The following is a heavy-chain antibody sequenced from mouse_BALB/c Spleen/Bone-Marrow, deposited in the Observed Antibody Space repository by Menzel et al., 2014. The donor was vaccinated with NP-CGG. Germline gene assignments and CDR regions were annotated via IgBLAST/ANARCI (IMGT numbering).Heavy chain of an antibody. CDR1: GFTFNIYA. CDR2: ISGKSTNYTT. D-gene: IGHD2-4*01. Sequence: EVMLVESGGGLVQPKGSLKLSCAASGFTFNIYAMNWVRQAPRKGLEWVARISGKSTNYTTCYADSVKDRFTISSDDSQSMLYLQMNSLKTEDTAIYYCVRQDYDYPMDYWGQGTSVTVSS. J-gene: IGHJ4*01. CDR3: VRQDYDYPMDY. V-gene: IGHV10-1*01.